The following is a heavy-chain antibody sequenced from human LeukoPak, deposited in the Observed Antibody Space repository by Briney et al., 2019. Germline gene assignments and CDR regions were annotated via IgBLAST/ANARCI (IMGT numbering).Heavy chain of an antibody. CDR2: ISGSGGTT. Sequence: GGSLRLSCAASGFTFSSYAMSWGRQAPGKGVEWVSGISGSGGTTYSADSMKGRFTISRDNSKDTLYLQLNSLRAEATAIYFSANPISGGVAVSADWFDPWGQGTLVIVSS. CDR3: ANPISGGVAVSADWFDP. V-gene: IGHV3-23*01. CDR1: GFTFSSYA. D-gene: IGHD6-19*01. J-gene: IGHJ5*02.